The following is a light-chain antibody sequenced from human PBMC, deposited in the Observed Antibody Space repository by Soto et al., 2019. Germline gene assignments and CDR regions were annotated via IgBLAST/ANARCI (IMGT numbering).Light chain of an antibody. CDR3: QNYNYWSCT. J-gene: IGKJ1*01. CDR1: ESLSTY. V-gene: IGKV3-15*01. CDR2: RAS. Sequence: DILMTQSPATLSVSPGERVTLSCRASESLSTYLAWYQQKPGQAPKLLIYRASSLDSGIPARFSGSGSATDFTLTISSLQPDDFATYYCQNYNYWSCTFGQGTKVEI.